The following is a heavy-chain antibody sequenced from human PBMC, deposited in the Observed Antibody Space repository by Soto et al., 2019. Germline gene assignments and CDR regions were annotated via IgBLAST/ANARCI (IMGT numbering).Heavy chain of an antibody. CDR3: ARDSLWFGELMGYYYYYGMDV. CDR1: GYTFTGYY. CDR2: INPNSGGT. Sequence: ASVKVSCKASGYTFTGYYMHWVRQAPGQGLEWMGWINPNSGGTNYAQKFQGWVTMTRDTSISTAYMELSRLRSDDTAVYYCARDSLWFGELMGYYYYYGMDVWGQGTTVTVSS. V-gene: IGHV1-2*04. D-gene: IGHD3-10*01. J-gene: IGHJ6*02.